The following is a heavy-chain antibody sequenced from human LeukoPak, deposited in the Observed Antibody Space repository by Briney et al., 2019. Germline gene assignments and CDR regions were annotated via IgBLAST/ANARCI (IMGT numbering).Heavy chain of an antibody. Sequence: ASVKVSCKASGYTFTSYGISWVRQAPGQGLEWMGWISAYNGNTNYAQKLQGRVTMTTDTSTSTAYMELWSLRSDDTAVYYCARDLNRYYYGMDVWGQGTTVTVSS. CDR1: GYTFTSYG. J-gene: IGHJ6*02. CDR3: ARDLNRYYYGMDV. D-gene: IGHD1-14*01. V-gene: IGHV1-18*01. CDR2: ISAYNGNT.